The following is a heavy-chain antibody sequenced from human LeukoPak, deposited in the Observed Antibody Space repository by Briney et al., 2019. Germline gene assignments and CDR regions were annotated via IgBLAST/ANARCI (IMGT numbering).Heavy chain of an antibody. D-gene: IGHD7-27*01. CDR2: ISSGSSAI. CDR3: GTGDPRFDY. V-gene: IGHV3-48*01. J-gene: IGHJ4*02. Sequence: GGSLRLSCAASGFSFSTYSMNWVRQAPGKGLQWVSYISSGSSAIYYTDSVKGRFTITRDDAKNSVYLQMNSLRTEDTAVYYCGTGDPRFDYWARESWSPSPQ. CDR1: GFSFSTYS.